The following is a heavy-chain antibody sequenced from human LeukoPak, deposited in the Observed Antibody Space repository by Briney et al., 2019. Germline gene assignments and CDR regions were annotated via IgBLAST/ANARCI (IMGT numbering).Heavy chain of an antibody. V-gene: IGHV3-74*01. Sequence: GGSLRLSCAASGFTFSSYWMHWVREAPGKGLGWGSRINSDGSSTSYADSVKGRFTTSRDNAKNTLYLQMSSLRAEDTAVYYCAKDLRQTGTPNWFDPWGQGTLVTVSS. CDR2: INSDGSST. CDR1: GFTFSSYW. J-gene: IGHJ5*02. D-gene: IGHD1-7*01. CDR3: AKDLRQTGTPNWFDP.